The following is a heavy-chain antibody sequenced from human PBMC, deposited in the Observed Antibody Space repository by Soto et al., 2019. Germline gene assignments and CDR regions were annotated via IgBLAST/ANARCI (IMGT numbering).Heavy chain of an antibody. Sequence: SVKVSCKASGGTFSSYTISWVRQAPGQGLEWMGRIIPILGIANYAQKFQGRVTITADKSTSTAYMELSSLRSEDTAVYYCARGMGGCSSTSCYATMDVWGKGTTVTVSS. CDR1: GGTFSSYT. D-gene: IGHD2-2*01. CDR3: ARGMGGCSSTSCYATMDV. J-gene: IGHJ6*03. V-gene: IGHV1-69*02. CDR2: IIPILGIA.